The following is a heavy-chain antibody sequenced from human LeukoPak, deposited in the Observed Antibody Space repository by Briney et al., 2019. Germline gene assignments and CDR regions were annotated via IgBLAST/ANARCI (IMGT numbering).Heavy chain of an antibody. CDR2: IYPGDSDT. D-gene: IGHD4-23*01. V-gene: IGHV5-51*01. CDR3: ARHDYGGNSPFDY. J-gene: IGHJ4*02. CDR1: GYNFASYW. Sequence: GESLKISCKGSGYNFASYWIGWGRQMPGKGLEYMRIIYPGDSDTRYSPPFKRQVTISADTYISTVYLQWAGLKASDTAMYYCARHDYGGNSPFDYWGQGTLLTVSS.